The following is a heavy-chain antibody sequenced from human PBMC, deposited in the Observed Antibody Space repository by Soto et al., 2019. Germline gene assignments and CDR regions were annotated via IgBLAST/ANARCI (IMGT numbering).Heavy chain of an antibody. V-gene: IGHV4-4*02. CDR1: GGSITTNW. CDR2: IYHSGTT. J-gene: IGHJ4*02. CDR3: ARHKAVPRTRGFDY. D-gene: IGHD6-19*01. Sequence: QVHLQESGPGLVKPSGTLSLTCAVSGGSITTNWWSWVRQPPGKGLEWIGEIYHSGTTNYNPSLRGRVTISVDKSNNQFSLNLTSVPPADSAIYYCARHKAVPRTRGFDYWGQGNLVTVSS.